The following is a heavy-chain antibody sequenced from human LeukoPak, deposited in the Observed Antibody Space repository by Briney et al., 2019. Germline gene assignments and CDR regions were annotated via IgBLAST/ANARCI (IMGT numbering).Heavy chain of an antibody. J-gene: IGHJ6*03. CDR1: GFMFSRLG. V-gene: IGHV3-33*06. CDR3: AKGGDQFRGYLDA. Sequence: GGSLRLSCAASGFMFSRLGMQWVRQAPGEGLEWVAMIWHDGSVEEYADSVKGRFTISRDNSQNTLYLQMNSLRDDDTAVYYCAKGGDQFRGYLDAWGKGTTVTVSS. CDR2: IWHDGSVE. D-gene: IGHD3-16*01.